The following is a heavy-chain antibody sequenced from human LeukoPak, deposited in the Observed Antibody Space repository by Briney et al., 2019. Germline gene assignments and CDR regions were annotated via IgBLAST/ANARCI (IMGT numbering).Heavy chain of an antibody. CDR1: GYTFTSYD. CDR3: ARALRDCTNGVCSYYFDY. D-gene: IGHD2-8*01. CDR2: MSPNSGNT. J-gene: IGHJ4*02. Sequence: ASVKVSCKASGYTFTSYDINWVRQATGQGVEWMGWMSPNSGNTGYAQKFQGRVTMTRNTSISTAYMELSSLRSEDTAVYYCARALRDCTNGVCSYYFDYWGQGTLVTVSS. V-gene: IGHV1-8*01.